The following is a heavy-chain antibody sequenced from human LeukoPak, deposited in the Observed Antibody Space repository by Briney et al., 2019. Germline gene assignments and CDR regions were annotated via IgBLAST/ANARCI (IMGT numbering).Heavy chain of an antibody. CDR3: ARDCEGYDFWSGYQDY. Sequence: GGSLRLSCAASGFTFSSYAMHWVRQAPGKGLEWVAVISYDGSNKYYADSVKGRFTISRDNPKNTLYLQMNSLRAEDTAVYYCARDCEGYDFWSGYQDYWGQGTLVTVSS. J-gene: IGHJ4*02. CDR2: ISYDGSNK. D-gene: IGHD3-3*01. V-gene: IGHV3-30-3*01. CDR1: GFTFSSYA.